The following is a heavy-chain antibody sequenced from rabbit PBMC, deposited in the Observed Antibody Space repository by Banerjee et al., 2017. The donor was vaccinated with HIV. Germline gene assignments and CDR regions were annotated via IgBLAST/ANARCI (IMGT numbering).Heavy chain of an antibody. CDR3: ARENYAGYGYGMTL. Sequence: QSLEESGGDLVKPGASLTLTCTASGFSFSSSDYMCWVRQAPGKGLEWIACIYTGSGYTWFASWVNGRFTISRSTSLNTVTLQVTSLTAADTATYFCARENYAGYGYGMTLWGQGTLVTVS. CDR1: GFSFSSSDY. D-gene: IGHD6-1*01. J-gene: IGHJ3*01. CDR2: IYTGSGYT. V-gene: IGHV1S43*01.